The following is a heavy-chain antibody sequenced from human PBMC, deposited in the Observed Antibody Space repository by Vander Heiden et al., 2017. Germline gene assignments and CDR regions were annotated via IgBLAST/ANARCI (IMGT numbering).Heavy chain of an antibody. CDR2: IYWNDDK. CDR1: GFLPSTSGVG. Sequence: QITLKESGPMLVKPTQTLPWTCTFSGFLPSTSGVGVGWIRQPPGKALEWLAVIYWNDDKRYSPSLKSRLTITKDTSKNQVVLTMTNMDPVDTAAYYCAHTRVTSFGPDGGMDVWCQGTTVTVSS. V-gene: IGHV2-5*01. CDR3: AHTRVTSFGPDGGMDV. D-gene: IGHD3-3*01. J-gene: IGHJ6*02.